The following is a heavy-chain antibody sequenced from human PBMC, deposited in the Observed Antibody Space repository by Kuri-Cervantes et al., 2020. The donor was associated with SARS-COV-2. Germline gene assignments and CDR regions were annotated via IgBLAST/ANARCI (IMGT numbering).Heavy chain of an antibody. V-gene: IGHV3-7*01. CDR1: GFTFSSYW. CDR2: IEEDGSEK. J-gene: IGHJ6*03. CDR3: ARVAGEGPIYYYYMDV. Sequence: GESLKISCAASGFTFSSYWMNWVRQAPGKGLEWVGNIEEDGSEKNYVDSVKGRFTISRDNAKNSLYLQVNSLRVEDTAVYYCARVAGEGPIYYYYMDVWGKGTTVTVSS. D-gene: IGHD2-21*01.